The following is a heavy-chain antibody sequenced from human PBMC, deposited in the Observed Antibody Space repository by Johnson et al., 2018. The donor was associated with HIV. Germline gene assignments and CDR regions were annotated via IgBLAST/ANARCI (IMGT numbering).Heavy chain of an antibody. CDR3: TTPLDQVDWISSVWVPGHGFVI. Sequence: EVQVVESGGGLVKPGGSLRLSCAASGFTFTNAWLSWVRQAPGKGLEWVGRIKSKNDGGTTEYGAPVKGRFSISRDDSQNTLYLQMDSLRTEDTAVYYCTTPLDQVDWISSVWVPGHGFVIWGQGTMLTVTS. CDR1: GFTFTNAW. D-gene: IGHD3-9*01. V-gene: IGHV3-15*01. J-gene: IGHJ3*02. CDR2: IKSKNDGGTT.